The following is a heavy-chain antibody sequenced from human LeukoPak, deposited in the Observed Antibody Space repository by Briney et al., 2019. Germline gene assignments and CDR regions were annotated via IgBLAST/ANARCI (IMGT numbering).Heavy chain of an antibody. D-gene: IGHD6-13*01. CDR2: IYHSGST. CDR3: SAAAGPYYFDY. J-gene: IGHJ4*02. V-gene: IGHV4-38-2*02. CDR1: GYSISSGYY. Sequence: PSETLSLTCTVSGYSISSGYYWGWIRQPPGKGLEWIGSIYHSGSTYYNPSLKSRVTISVDTSKNQFSLKLSSVTAADTAVYYCSAAAGPYYFDYWGQGTLVTVSS.